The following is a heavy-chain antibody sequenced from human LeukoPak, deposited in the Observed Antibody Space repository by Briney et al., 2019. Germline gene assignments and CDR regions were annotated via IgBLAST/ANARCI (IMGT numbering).Heavy chain of an antibody. J-gene: IGHJ4*02. CDR3: ARWAPLDYGDYGPHFDY. V-gene: IGHV1-18*04. CDR2: ISAYNGNT. CDR1: GYTFTSYG. D-gene: IGHD4-17*01. Sequence: GASVKVSCKASGYTFTSYGISWARQAPGQGLEWMGWISAYNGNTNYAQKLQGRVTMTTDTSTSTAYMELRSLRSDDTAVYYCARWAPLDYGDYGPHFDYWGQGTLVTVSS.